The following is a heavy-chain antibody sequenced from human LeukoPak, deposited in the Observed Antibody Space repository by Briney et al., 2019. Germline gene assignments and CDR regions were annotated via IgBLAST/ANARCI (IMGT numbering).Heavy chain of an antibody. V-gene: IGHV3-23*01. CDR2: ISGSGSST. CDR3: AKGNSARSGSYYGDY. Sequence: GGSLRLSCAASGFTFDSYAMSWVRQAPGRGLEWVSSISGSGSSTYYADSVKGRFTISRDNSKNTLCLQMDSLRIEDTAEYYCAKGNSARSGSYYGDYWGQGTLVTVSS. D-gene: IGHD1-26*01. CDR1: GFTFDSYA. J-gene: IGHJ4*02.